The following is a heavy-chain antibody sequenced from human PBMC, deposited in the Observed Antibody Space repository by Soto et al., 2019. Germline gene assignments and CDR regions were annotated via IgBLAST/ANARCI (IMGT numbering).Heavy chain of an antibody. Sequence: EVQLLEYGGGLVQPGGSLRLSCAASGFTFSSYAMSWVSQAPGKGLEWVSAISGSGGSTYYADSVKGRFTISRDNSKNTLYLQMNSLRAEDTAVYYCAKKTGSSWVNWFDPWGQGTLVTVSS. CDR2: ISGSGGST. CDR3: AKKTGSSWVNWFDP. D-gene: IGHD6-13*01. CDR1: GFTFSSYA. V-gene: IGHV3-23*01. J-gene: IGHJ5*02.